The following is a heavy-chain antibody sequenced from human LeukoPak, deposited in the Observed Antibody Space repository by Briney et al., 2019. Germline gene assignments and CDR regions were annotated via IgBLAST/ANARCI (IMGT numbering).Heavy chain of an antibody. CDR2: VSNNGIDK. CDR1: GFTFSSDG. V-gene: IGHV3-30*02. D-gene: IGHD1-20*01. J-gene: IGHJ4*02. CDR3: AKGITRDSYYLDY. Sequence: GGSLRLSCAASGFTFSSDGIHWVRQAPGKGLEWVAFVSNNGIDKHYGDSVQGRFSISRDNSKNTRYLEMKSLRVEDTAMYYCAKGITRDSYYLDYWGQGTLVTVSS.